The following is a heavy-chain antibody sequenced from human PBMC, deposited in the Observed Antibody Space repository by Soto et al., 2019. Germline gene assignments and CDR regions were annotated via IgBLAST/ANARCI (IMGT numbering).Heavy chain of an antibody. D-gene: IGHD6-6*01. J-gene: IGHJ3*02. CDR3: AREVGEVDYSSSSDAFDI. CDR2: IYYSGII. V-gene: IGHV4-30-4*01. Sequence: SWNRKPPGKGLEWIAYIYYSGIIYYNPSLKSRVTMSRDTSKNQFFLNLDSVTAADTAVYYCAREVGEVDYSSSSDAFDIWGQGTMVTVSS.